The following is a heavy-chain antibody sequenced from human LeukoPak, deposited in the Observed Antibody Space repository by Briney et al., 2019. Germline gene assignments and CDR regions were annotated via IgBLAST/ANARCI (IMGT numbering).Heavy chain of an antibody. CDR3: ARRSGYYYGVDV. CDR1: GGSISSYY. Sequence: PSETLSLTCTVSGGSISSYYWSWIRQPPGKGLEWIGYIYYSGSTNYNPSLKSRVTISVDTSKNQFSLKLSSVTAADTAVYYCARRSGYYYGVDVWGQGTTVTVS. D-gene: IGHD3-10*01. CDR2: IYYSGST. J-gene: IGHJ6*02. V-gene: IGHV4-59*08.